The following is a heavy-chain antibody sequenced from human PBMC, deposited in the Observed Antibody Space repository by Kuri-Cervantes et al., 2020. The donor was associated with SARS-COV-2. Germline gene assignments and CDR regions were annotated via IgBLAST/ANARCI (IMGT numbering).Heavy chain of an antibody. V-gene: IGHV4-30-2*01. CDR3: ARARIAAAGYNWFDP. J-gene: IGHJ5*02. Sequence: SETLFLTCTVSGGSISSGGYYWSWIRQPPGKGLEWIGYIYHSGSTYYNPSLKSRVTISVDRSKNQFSLKLSSVTAADTAVYYCARARIAAAGYNWFDPWGQGTLVTVSS. D-gene: IGHD6-13*01. CDR2: IYHSGST. CDR1: GGSISSGGYY.